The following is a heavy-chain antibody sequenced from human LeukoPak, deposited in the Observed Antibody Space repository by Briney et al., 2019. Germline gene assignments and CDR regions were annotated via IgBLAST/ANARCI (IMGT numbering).Heavy chain of an antibody. CDR3: AHRRGGNFFFDN. CDR1: GFSLTTSGVG. Sequence: SGPTLVNPTQTLTLNCTFSGFSLTTSGVGVGWIRQPPGKALEWLALIYWDDDKRYSPSLKTRLTITKDTSKNQVVLTMTNMDPVDTATYYCAHRRGGNFFFDNWGQGTLDTVSS. CDR2: IYWDDDK. V-gene: IGHV2-5*02. J-gene: IGHJ4*02. D-gene: IGHD4-23*01.